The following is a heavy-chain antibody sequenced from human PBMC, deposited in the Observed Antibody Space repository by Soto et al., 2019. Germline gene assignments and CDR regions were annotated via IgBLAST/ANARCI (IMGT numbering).Heavy chain of an antibody. J-gene: IGHJ6*02. V-gene: IGHV1-69*13. CDR2: IIPIFGTA. D-gene: IGHD2-2*02. CDR1: EGTFSSYA. CDR3: ARYGYCSSTSCYTSAYYYGMDV. Sequence: SVKFSCNASEGTFSSYAISWVRQAPGQGLEWMGGIIPIFGTAHYAQKFQGRVTITADESTSTAYMELSSLRAEDTAVYYCARYGYCSSTSCYTSAYYYGMDVWGQGTTVTVSS.